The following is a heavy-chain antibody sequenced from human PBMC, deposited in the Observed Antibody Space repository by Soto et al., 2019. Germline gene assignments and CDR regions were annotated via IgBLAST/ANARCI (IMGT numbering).Heavy chain of an antibody. V-gene: IGHV1-18*04. CDR2: ISAYNGNT. CDR1: GYTFTSYG. J-gene: IGHJ2*01. Sequence: QVQLVQSGAEVKKPGASVKVSCKASGYTFTSYGISWVRQAPGQGLKWMGWISAYNGNTNSAQKLQGRVTMTTDTSTSTADMELRSLRSDDTAVYYCAKKEAVAGTFDLWGRGTLVTVSS. CDR3: AKKEAVAGTFDL. D-gene: IGHD6-19*01.